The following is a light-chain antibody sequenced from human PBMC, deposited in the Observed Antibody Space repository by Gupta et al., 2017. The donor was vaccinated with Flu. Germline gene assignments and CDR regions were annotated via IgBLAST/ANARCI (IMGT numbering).Light chain of an antibody. CDR2: WAS. J-gene: IGKJ2*01. CDR1: RSVLYSSNNKNY. CDR3: QQYFSTPQT. Sequence: DIVMTQSPDSLAVSLGERATINCKSSRSVLYSSNNKNYLSWYQQKPGQPPKLLIYWASTRESGVPDRFSGGGSGTDFTLTISSLQAEDVAVYYCQQYFSTPQTFGQGTKVEIE. V-gene: IGKV4-1*01.